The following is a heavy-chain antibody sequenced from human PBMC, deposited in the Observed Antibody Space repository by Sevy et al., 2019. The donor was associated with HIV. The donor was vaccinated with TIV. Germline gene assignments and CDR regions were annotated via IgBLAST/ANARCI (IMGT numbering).Heavy chain of an antibody. D-gene: IGHD6-13*01. J-gene: IGHJ4*02. Sequence: GESLKISCEASGFTFSSYAMGWVRQAPGKGLVWVSSISSGGGSTYYADSVKGRFTISRDNSKNTIYLQMNSLRGDDTALFYCAKRRAIAGAGFDYWGRGTLVTVSS. V-gene: IGHV3-23*01. CDR2: ISSGGGST. CDR1: GFTFSSYA. CDR3: AKRRAIAGAGFDY.